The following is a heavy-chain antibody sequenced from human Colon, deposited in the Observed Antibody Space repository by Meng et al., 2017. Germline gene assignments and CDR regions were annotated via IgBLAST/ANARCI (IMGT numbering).Heavy chain of an antibody. Sequence: GGSLRLSCAASDFIVTSDYMFWVRQAPGKGLEWVSVIYNGGSTFYTDSVKGRFTISRDNSKNTLYLQMNSLRAEVTAVYYCASPLGYWGQGTLVTVSS. V-gene: IGHV3-53*01. CDR3: ASPLGY. CDR2: IYNGGST. D-gene: IGHD3-10*01. J-gene: IGHJ4*02. CDR1: DFIVTSDY.